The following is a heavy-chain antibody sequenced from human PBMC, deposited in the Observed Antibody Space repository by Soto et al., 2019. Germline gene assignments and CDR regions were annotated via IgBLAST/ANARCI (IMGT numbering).Heavy chain of an antibody. CDR3: ARDGFPPPYYYGSGSLVNWFDP. V-gene: IGHV1-18*01. D-gene: IGHD3-10*01. Sequence: ASVKVSCKASGYTFTSSGISWVRQAPGQGLEWMGWISAYNGNTNYAQKLQGRVTMTTDTSTSTAYMELRSLRSDDTAVYYCARDGFPPPYYYGSGSLVNWFDPWGQGTLVTVSS. CDR2: ISAYNGNT. J-gene: IGHJ5*02. CDR1: GYTFTSSG.